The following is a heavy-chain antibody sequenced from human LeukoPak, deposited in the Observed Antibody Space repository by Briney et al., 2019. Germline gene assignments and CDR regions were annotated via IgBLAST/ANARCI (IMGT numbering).Heavy chain of an antibody. D-gene: IGHD1-26*01. CDR1: GFTFSTYT. V-gene: IGHV3-21*01. J-gene: IGHJ4*02. Sequence: PGGSLRLSCAASGFTFSTYTMNWVRQAPGKGLEWVSSINDRGNYIYYADSVKGRFTISRDNAKNSLYLQMNSLRAEDTAVYYCAREDGVVGASSDFDYWGQGILVTVSS. CDR2: INDRGNYI. CDR3: AREDGVVGASSDFDY.